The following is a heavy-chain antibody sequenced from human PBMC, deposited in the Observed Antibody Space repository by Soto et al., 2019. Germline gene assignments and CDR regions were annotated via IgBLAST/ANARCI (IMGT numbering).Heavy chain of an antibody. CDR1: GFTFSNAW. J-gene: IGHJ5*02. CDR3: TTRASLPRDIVLMVYAPASDWFDP. Sequence: AVGPQRLSCAASGFTFSNAWMSWVRQAPGKGLEWVGRIKSKTDGGTTDYAAPVKGRFTISRDDSKNTLYLQMNSLKTEDTAVYYCTTRASLPRDIVLMVYAPASDWFDPWGQGTLVTVSS. CDR2: IKSKTDGGTT. V-gene: IGHV3-15*01. D-gene: IGHD2-8*01.